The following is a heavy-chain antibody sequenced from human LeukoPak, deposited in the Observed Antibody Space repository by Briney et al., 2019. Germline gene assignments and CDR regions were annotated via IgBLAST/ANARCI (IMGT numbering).Heavy chain of an antibody. V-gene: IGHV3-13*05. Sequence: GGSLRLPCAASGFTFSSYDMHWVRKATGKGLEWVSAIGTAGEPYFLGSVKGRFTVSRENAKNSLYLQMNSLRAGDTAVYYCARVLYSYGSYAFDIWGQGTMVTVSS. D-gene: IGHD5-18*01. J-gene: IGHJ3*02. CDR2: IGTAGEP. CDR1: GFTFSSYD. CDR3: ARVLYSYGSYAFDI.